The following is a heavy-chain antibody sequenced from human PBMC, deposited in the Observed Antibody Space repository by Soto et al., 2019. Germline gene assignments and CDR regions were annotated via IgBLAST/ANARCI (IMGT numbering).Heavy chain of an antibody. Sequence: GGSLRLSCAASGFTFSSYSMNWVRRAPGKGLEWVSSISSSSSYIYYADSVKGRFTISRDNAKNSLYLQMNSLRAEDTAVYYCARANSITGTAFDPWGQGTLVTVSS. V-gene: IGHV3-21*01. CDR3: ARANSITGTAFDP. D-gene: IGHD1-20*01. CDR1: GFTFSSYS. CDR2: ISSSSSYI. J-gene: IGHJ5*02.